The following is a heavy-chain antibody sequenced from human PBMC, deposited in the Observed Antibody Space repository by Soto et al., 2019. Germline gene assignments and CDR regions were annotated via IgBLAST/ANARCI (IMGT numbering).Heavy chain of an antibody. V-gene: IGHV4-59*01. CDR1: GASISSYH. CDR2: IYYSGRA. D-gene: IGHD3-16*01. J-gene: IGHJ6*03. CDR3: AAAVPAEYVFPYYYMDV. Sequence: QVQLQESGPGLVKPSETLSLTCTVSGASISSYHWRWIRQTPGKGLEWIGYIYYSGRANYNPSLTSRVTFSGGTSKNQVSLKLSSVTAADTGVYYCAAAVPAEYVFPYYYMDVWGKGTTVTVSS.